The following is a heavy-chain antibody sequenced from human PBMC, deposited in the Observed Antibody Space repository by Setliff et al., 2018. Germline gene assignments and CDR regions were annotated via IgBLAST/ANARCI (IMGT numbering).Heavy chain of an antibody. CDR2: VYTDGTT. V-gene: IGHV4-61*02. CDR1: GASLRSGSAY. J-gene: IGHJ6*02. D-gene: IGHD2-21*01. CDR3: AKEHVVISFVNNVYHHYGMDV. Sequence: PSETLSLTCTVSGASLRSGSAYWGWLRQSAGKGLEWIGRVYTDGTTNYSPSLKSRVTISADTSKNHFSLRMTSVTAADTAVYFCAKEHVVISFVNNVYHHYGMDVWGQGTTVTVSS.